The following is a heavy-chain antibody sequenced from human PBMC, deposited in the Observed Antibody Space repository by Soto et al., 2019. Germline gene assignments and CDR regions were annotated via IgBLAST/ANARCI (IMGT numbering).Heavy chain of an antibody. D-gene: IGHD2-2*01. V-gene: IGHV1-2*02. J-gene: IGHJ6*02. Sequence: ASVKVSCKASGYTFTCYYMHWVQQAPGQGLEWMGWINPNSGGTNYAQKFQGRVTMTRDTSISTAYMELSRLRSDDTAVYYCARAPVVPAANWDYYGMDVWGQGTTVTVSS. CDR2: INPNSGGT. CDR3: ARAPVVPAANWDYYGMDV. CDR1: GYTFTCYY.